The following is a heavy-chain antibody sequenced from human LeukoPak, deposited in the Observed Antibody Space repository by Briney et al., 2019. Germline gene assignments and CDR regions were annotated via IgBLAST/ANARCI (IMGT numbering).Heavy chain of an antibody. CDR2: IYSSGIT. V-gene: IGHV4-4*07. Sequence: PSETLSLTCSVSGGSIGSYYWSWIRQPAGKGLEWIGRIYSSGITNYNPSLKSRVTMSVGTSKNQFSLKLNSVTAADTAFYYCARVRSGSYYFDYWGQGTLVTVSS. J-gene: IGHJ4*02. CDR1: GGSIGSYY. CDR3: ARVRSGSYYFDY. D-gene: IGHD1-26*01.